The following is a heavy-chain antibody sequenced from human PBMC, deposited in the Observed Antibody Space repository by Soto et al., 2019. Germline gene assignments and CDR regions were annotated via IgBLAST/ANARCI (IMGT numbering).Heavy chain of an antibody. Sequence: PSETLSLTCTVSGGSISSGGYYWSWIRQHPGKGLEWIGYIYYSGSTYYNPSLKSRVTISVDTSKTQFSLKLSSVTAADTALYYCARVQSYGDYGVGWFDPWGQGTLVTVSS. J-gene: IGHJ5*02. CDR2: IYYSGST. CDR3: ARVQSYGDYGVGWFDP. CDR1: GGSISSGGYY. D-gene: IGHD4-17*01. V-gene: IGHV4-31*03.